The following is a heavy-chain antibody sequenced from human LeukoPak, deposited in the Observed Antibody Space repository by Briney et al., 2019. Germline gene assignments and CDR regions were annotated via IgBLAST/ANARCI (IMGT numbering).Heavy chain of an antibody. CDR1: GFTFDDYA. CDR2: ISWNSGSI. D-gene: IGHD3-10*01. Sequence: GGSLRLSCAASGFTFDDYAMHWVRQAPGKGLEWVSGISWNSGSIGYADSVKGRFTISRDNAKNSLYLQMNSLRAEDTALYYCAKDTRHYYGSGRLGYFDYWGQGTLSPSPQ. V-gene: IGHV3-9*01. CDR3: AKDTRHYYGSGRLGYFDY. J-gene: IGHJ4*02.